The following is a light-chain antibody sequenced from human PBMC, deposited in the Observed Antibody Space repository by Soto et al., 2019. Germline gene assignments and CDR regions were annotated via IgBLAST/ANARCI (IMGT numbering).Light chain of an antibody. CDR2: SNG. Sequence: QSVLTQPPSASGSPGQSVTISCSGGGSNIGKNTVHWYQVLPGTAPKLLIYSNGQRPSGVPDRFSGSKSGTSASLAISGLQSADEAEYYCAAWDDSPNGVVFGGGTKLTVL. CDR3: AAWDDSPNGVV. CDR1: GSNIGKNT. V-gene: IGLV1-44*01. J-gene: IGLJ2*01.